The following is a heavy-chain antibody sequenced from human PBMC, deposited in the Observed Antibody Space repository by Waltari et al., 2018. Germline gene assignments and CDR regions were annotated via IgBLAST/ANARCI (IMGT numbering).Heavy chain of an antibody. CDR2: ISSSGSTI. CDR3: ASARDTAMVD. D-gene: IGHD5-18*01. Sequence: EVQLLESGGGLVQPGGSLRLSCAASGFTFSSYEMNWVRQAPGKGLEWVSYISSSGSTIYYADSGKGRFTISRDNAKNSLYLQMNSLRSEDTAVYYCASARDTAMVDWGQGTLVTVSS. CDR1: GFTFSSYE. J-gene: IGHJ4*02. V-gene: IGHV3-48*03.